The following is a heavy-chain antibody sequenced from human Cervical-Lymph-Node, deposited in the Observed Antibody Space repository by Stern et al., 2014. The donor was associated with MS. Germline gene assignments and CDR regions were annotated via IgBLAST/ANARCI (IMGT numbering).Heavy chain of an antibody. V-gene: IGHV5-51*03. D-gene: IGHD5-24*01. Sequence: EVQLVQSGAEVKQPGESLRISCEVSGYKFTNNWIGWVRQMPGKSLEWMGIIYPGDSETRYSPSFQGQVTILVDKSNTTAYLQWSSLKASDTALYYCARRGHGYMGIDYWGQGTPVTVSS. CDR3: ARRGHGYMGIDY. J-gene: IGHJ4*02. CDR1: GYKFTNNW. CDR2: IYPGDSET.